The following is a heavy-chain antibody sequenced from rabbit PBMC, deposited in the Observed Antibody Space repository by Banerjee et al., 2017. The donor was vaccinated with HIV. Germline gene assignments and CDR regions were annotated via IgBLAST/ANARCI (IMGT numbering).Heavy chain of an antibody. CDR1: GFSFSSGDW. V-gene: IGHV1S40*01. J-gene: IGHJ5*01. Sequence: QSLEESGGDLVKPGASLTLTCKASGFSFSSGDWICWVRQAPGKGLEWIACIYDDSSGITHYANWAKGRFTISKTSSTTVTLQMTSLTAADTATYFCARDANYDVYGYSMVDWLDLRGQGTLVTVS. CDR3: ARDANYDVYGYSMVDWLDL. D-gene: IGHD7-1*01. CDR2: IYDDSSGIT.